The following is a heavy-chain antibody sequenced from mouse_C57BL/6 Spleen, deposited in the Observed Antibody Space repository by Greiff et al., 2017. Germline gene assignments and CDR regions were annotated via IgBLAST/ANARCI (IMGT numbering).Heavy chain of an antibody. D-gene: IGHD2-3*01. CDR3: ARWDDGYYGYVDV. CDR2: IYPRSGNT. J-gene: IGHJ1*03. CDR1: GYTFTSYG. V-gene: IGHV1-81*01. Sequence: VQLQQSGAELARPGASVKLSCKASGYTFTSYGISWVKQRTGQGLEWIGEIYPRSGNTYYNEKFKGKATLTADKSSSTAYMELRSLTSEDSAVYFCARWDDGYYGYVDVWGTGTTGTVSS.